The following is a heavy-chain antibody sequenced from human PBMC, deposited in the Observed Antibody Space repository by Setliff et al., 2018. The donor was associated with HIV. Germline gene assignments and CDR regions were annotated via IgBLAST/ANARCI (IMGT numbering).Heavy chain of an antibody. J-gene: IGHJ5*02. D-gene: IGHD3-16*01. CDR3: ARDRGTPDKCFDP. V-gene: IGHV3-30*11. CDR2: ISYDGSRI. CDR1: GFTFSSFA. Sequence: PGGSLRLSCAASGFTFSSFAMHWVRQAPGKGLEWVSVISYDGSRISYADSVKGRFTISRDNSKNTLFLQMNSLRPEDTAVYHCARDRGTPDKCFDPWGQGTLVTVSS.